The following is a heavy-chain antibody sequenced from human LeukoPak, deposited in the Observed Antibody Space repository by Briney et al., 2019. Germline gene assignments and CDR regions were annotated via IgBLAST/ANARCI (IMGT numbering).Heavy chain of an antibody. Sequence: PGGSLRLSCAASGFTVSSNYMSWVRQAPGKGLEWVSSISGSGASTYYADSVKGRFPISRDNSKTTLYLQMNSLRAEDTAVYYCAKHRGYISDDMDVWGQGTTVTVSS. CDR2: ISGSGAST. V-gene: IGHV3-23*01. CDR1: GFTVSSNY. D-gene: IGHD5-18*01. J-gene: IGHJ6*02. CDR3: AKHRGYISDDMDV.